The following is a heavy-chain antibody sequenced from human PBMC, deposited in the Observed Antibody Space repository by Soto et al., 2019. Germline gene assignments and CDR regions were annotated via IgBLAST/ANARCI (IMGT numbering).Heavy chain of an antibody. CDR3: ARHRNDFWSGYPFDY. D-gene: IGHD3-3*01. Sequence: SETLSLTCTVSGGSISSYYWSWIRQPPGKGLEWIGYIYYSGSTNYNPSLKSRVTISVDTSKNQFSLKLSSVTAADTAVYYCARHRNDFWSGYPFDYWGQGTLVTVSS. CDR2: IYYSGST. J-gene: IGHJ4*02. CDR1: GGSISSYY. V-gene: IGHV4-59*08.